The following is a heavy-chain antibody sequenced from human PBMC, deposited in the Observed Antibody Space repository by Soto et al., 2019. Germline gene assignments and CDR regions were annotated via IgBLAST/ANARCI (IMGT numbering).Heavy chain of an antibody. CDR3: AKATVTTRGAFYI. V-gene: IGHV3-23*01. CDR2: LSGSGGSP. CDR1: GFTFSSYA. Sequence: EVQLLESGGGLVQPGESLRLSCAASGFTFSSYAMSWVRQAPGKGLEWVSALSGSGGSPYYADSVKGRFTISRDNAKNTLFLQMNSLRADYTAVYYCAKATVTTRGAFYIWGQGTMVTVSS. D-gene: IGHD4-17*01. J-gene: IGHJ3*02.